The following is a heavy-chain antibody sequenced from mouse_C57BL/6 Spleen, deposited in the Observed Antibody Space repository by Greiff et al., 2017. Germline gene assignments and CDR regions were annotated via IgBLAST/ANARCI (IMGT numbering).Heavy chain of an antibody. V-gene: IGHV1-85*01. CDR2: LYPRDGSP. D-gene: IGHD4-1*01. J-gene: IGHJ4*01. CDR1: GYTFTSYD. Sequence: VTLQQSGPELVKPGASVKLSCKASGYTFTSYDIHWVKQRPGQGLEWIGWLYPRDGSPKYNAKFKGKATLTVDTSSSTAYMELHSLTSEYSAVYFCARSWDPVDAIDYWGQGTSVTVSS. CDR3: ARSWDPVDAIDY.